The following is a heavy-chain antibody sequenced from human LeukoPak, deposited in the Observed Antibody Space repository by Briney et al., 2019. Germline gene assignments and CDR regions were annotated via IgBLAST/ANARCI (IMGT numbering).Heavy chain of an antibody. D-gene: IGHD6-13*01. CDR3: ASERLAAAGMPFDS. CDR2: IYTSGST. Sequence: SETLSLTCAVSGGSISSYDWNWIRQPAGKGLEWIGRIYTSGSTNYNPSLKSRVTISLDKSKNQFSLKLSSVTAADTAVYYCASERLAAAGMPFDSWGQGTLVTVSS. V-gene: IGHV4-4*07. J-gene: IGHJ4*02. CDR1: GGSISSYD.